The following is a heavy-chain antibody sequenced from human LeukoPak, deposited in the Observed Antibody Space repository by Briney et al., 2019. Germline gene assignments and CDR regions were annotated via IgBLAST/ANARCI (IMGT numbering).Heavy chain of an antibody. CDR2: IKPNSGGT. Sequence: ASVKVSCKASGYTFTGYYMHWVRQAPGQGLEWMGWIKPNSGGTNYAQKFQGGVTMTRDTSISTAYMELSRLRSDDTAVYYCAGPYNWNGDPYYYYYMDVWGKGTTVTVPS. V-gene: IGHV1-2*02. CDR1: GYTFTGYY. J-gene: IGHJ6*03. CDR3: AGPYNWNGDPYYYYYMDV. D-gene: IGHD1-20*01.